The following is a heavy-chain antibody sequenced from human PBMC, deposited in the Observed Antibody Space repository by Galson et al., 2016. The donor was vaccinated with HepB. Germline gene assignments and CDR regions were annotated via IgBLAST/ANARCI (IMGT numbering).Heavy chain of an antibody. J-gene: IGHJ4*02. V-gene: IGHV4-59*12. Sequence: SETLSLTCSVPGGDINYYFWTWMRQSPGKSLEWIGNTRYTGTTDYHPSLQSRASISLDRTYSRFSLTLRSMTAADTAVYYCARGNGWHDYWSQGGLVIVSS. CDR2: TRYTGTT. CDR3: ARGNGWHDY. CDR1: GGDINYYF. D-gene: IGHD2-15*01.